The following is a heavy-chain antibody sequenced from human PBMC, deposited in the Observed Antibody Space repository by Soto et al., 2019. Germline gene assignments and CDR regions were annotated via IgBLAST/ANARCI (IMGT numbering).Heavy chain of an antibody. CDR1: GFTFDDYA. Sequence: VGSLRLSCAASGFTFDDYAMHWVRQAPGKGLEWVSLISWDGGSTYYADSVKGRFTISRGNSKNSLYLQMNSLRAEDTALYYCARVPRGELLRNYYYYGMDVWGQGTTVTVSS. J-gene: IGHJ6*02. D-gene: IGHD1-26*01. V-gene: IGHV3-43D*04. CDR2: ISWDGGST. CDR3: ARVPRGELLRNYYYYGMDV.